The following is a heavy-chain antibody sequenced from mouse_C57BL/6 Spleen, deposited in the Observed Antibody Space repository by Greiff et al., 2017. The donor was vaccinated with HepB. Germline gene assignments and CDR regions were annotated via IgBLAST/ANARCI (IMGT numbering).Heavy chain of an antibody. CDR3: AKKGNYGNFYFDV. CDR1: GFSLTSYG. J-gene: IGHJ1*03. Sequence: VKLMESGPGLVQPSQSLSITCTVSGFSLTSYGVHWVRQSPGKGLEWLGVIWRGGSTDYNAAFISRLSITKDNSKSQVFFKMNSLQADDTAIYYCAKKGNYGNFYFDVWGTGTTVTVSS. V-gene: IGHV2-5*01. CDR2: IWRGGST. D-gene: IGHD2-1*01.